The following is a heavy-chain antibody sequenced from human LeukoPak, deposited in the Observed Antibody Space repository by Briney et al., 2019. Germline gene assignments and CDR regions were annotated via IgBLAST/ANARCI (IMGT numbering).Heavy chain of an antibody. V-gene: IGHV3-23*01. D-gene: IGHD1-26*01. J-gene: IGHJ4*02. CDR2: FTRNDETT. CDR1: GFSFSNWA. CDR3: AKGYSGSYYVYFDY. Sequence: GGSLRLSCAASGFSFSNWAMSWVRQAPGKGLEWVSGFTRNDETTSYADSVKGRFTISRDNSKNTLYLQMNSLRAEDTAVYYCAKGYSGSYYVYFDYWGQGTLVTVSS.